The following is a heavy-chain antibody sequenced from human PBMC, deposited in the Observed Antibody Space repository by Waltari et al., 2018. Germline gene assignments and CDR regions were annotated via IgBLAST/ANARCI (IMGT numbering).Heavy chain of an antibody. V-gene: IGHV5-51*01. CDR1: GYRFSSHW. D-gene: IGHD6-13*01. CDR3: ARSSTAAGDALDI. J-gene: IGHJ3*02. CDR2: IFPSDSDT. Sequence: EVQLAQSGAEVKKPGESLKITCKGSGYRFSSHWISWVRQVPGKGLEWMGIIFPSDSDTRYSPSYQGQVTISADKSTSTAYLQWSSLRAPDTAMYYCARSSTAAGDALDIWGQGTMVTVSS.